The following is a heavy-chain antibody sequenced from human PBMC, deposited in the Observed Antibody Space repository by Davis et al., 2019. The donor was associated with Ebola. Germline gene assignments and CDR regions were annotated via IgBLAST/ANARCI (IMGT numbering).Heavy chain of an antibody. CDR2: IKQDGSAE. D-gene: IGHD4-17*01. J-gene: IGHJ4*02. CDR3: ARDCCGEAFDY. CDR1: GFTFRSYW. V-gene: IGHV3-7*01. Sequence: GESLKISCAVSGFTFRSYWMSWVRQTPGKGLEWVANIKQDGSAENYVDSVKGRFTISRDNAKNTLFLQMNSLTADDTAVYYCARDCCGEAFDYWGQGTLVTVSS.